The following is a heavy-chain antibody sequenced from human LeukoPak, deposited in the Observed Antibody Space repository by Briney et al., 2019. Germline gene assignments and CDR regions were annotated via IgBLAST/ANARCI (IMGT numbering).Heavy chain of an antibody. Sequence: GASVKVSCKASGYTFTAYYMHWVRQAPGQGLEWMGWINPNSGGTKYAQKFQGRVTMTRDTSISTAYMELSRLRSDDTAVYYCARDISLEWELSYYSYGMDVWGHGTTVTVSS. CDR3: ARDISLEWELSYYSYGMDV. J-gene: IGHJ6*02. CDR1: GYTFTAYY. V-gene: IGHV1-2*02. CDR2: INPNSGGT. D-gene: IGHD1-26*01.